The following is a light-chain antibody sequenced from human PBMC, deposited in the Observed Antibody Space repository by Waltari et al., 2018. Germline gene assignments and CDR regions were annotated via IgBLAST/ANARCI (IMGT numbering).Light chain of an antibody. CDR1: SRDVGNYNL. CDR3: CSYAGSSSLPYV. Sequence: QSALTQPASVSGSPGQSITISCTGTSRDVGNYNLVSWYQHLPGKAPQLMIYEVSKRTSGVSNRFSGSKSGNTASLTISGLQAEHEADYYCCSYAGSSSLPYVCGRGTKVTVL. V-gene: IGLV2-23*02. CDR2: EVS. J-gene: IGLJ1*01.